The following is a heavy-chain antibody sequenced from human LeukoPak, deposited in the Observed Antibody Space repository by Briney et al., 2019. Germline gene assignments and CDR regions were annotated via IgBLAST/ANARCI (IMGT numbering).Heavy chain of an antibody. Sequence: SETLSLTCTVSGGSISSYYWSWIRQPPGKGLEWIGYIYYSGSTNYNPSLKSRVTISVDTSKDQFSLKLSSVTSGTTAEYYGARLIVIGPTYYYYGMDVWGQGTTVTVSS. J-gene: IGHJ6*02. CDR3: ARLIVIGPTYYYYGMDV. V-gene: IGHV4-59*08. CDR2: IYYSGST. D-gene: IGHD3-16*02. CDR1: GGSISSYY.